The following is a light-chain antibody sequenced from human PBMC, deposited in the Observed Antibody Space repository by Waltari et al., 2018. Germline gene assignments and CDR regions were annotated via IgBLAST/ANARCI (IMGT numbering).Light chain of an antibody. CDR1: QGFSNA. CDR2: DSS. CDR3: QLRTGWPMT. Sequence: EVVLTQSPATLSLSPGERATLTCRARQGFSNALAWYRQKPGQAPSLLIYDSSTRAAGIPDRFSGSGSGTDFTLTIISREPEDFAVYYCQLRTGWPMTFGQGTRLEIK. J-gene: IGKJ5*01. V-gene: IGKV3-11*01.